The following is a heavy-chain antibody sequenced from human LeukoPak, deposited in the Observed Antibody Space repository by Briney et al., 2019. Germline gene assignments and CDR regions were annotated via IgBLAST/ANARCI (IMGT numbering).Heavy chain of an antibody. V-gene: IGHV4-61*02. J-gene: IGHJ4*02. D-gene: IGHD2-15*01. CDR2: IYTSGST. CDR3: AREGWELPNYRYYFDY. Sequence: PSETLSLTCTVSGGSISSGSYYWSWIRQPAGKGLEWIGRIYTSGSTNYNPTLKSRVTMSVDTSKNQFSLKLSSVTAADTAVYYCAREGWELPNYRYYFDYWGQGTLVTVSS. CDR1: GGSISSGSYY.